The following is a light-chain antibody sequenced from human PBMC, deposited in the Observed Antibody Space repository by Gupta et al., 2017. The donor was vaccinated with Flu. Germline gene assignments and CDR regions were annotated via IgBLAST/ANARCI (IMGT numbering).Light chain of an antibody. V-gene: IGKV1-33*01. Sequence: PSSLSASVGDRVTITCQASQGITNYLNWYQQKPGKAPKLLIYDASNLETGIPSRFRGSGSGSDFTFTISSLQPEDTARYYCQQYDNLPLTFGGGTNVEIK. CDR1: QGITNY. J-gene: IGKJ4*01. CDR3: QQYDNLPLT. CDR2: DAS.